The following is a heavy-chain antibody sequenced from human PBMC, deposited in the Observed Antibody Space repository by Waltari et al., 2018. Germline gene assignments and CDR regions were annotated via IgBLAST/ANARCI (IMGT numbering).Heavy chain of an antibody. CDR3: ARGLNYGQWRVY. J-gene: IGHJ4*02. Sequence: EVHLVESGGGLVQPGGSLRLSCAGSGFTLNTYEMNWVSRAPGTGLEWVSFMSVSCVRVRSGGSMKGLFTISRDNAKNSLYLQMNSLRAEDTAVYYCARGLNYGQWRVYWGQGTLVTVSS. CDR1: GFTLNTYE. CDR2: MSVSCVRV. D-gene: IGHD6-19*01. V-gene: IGHV3-48*03.